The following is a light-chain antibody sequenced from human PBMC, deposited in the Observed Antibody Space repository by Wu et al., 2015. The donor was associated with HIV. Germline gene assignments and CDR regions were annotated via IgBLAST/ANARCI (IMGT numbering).Light chain of an antibody. CDR3: QQYNDYPIT. J-gene: IGKJ4*01. V-gene: IGKV1-5*03. CDR2: KAS. Sequence: DIQMTQSPSTLSASVGDRVTITCRASQTISNWLAWFQQKPGKAPKILIYKASDLKTGVPSRFSGSGSGTDFTLTINNLQPDDFATYYCQQYNDYPITFGGGPR. CDR1: QTISNW.